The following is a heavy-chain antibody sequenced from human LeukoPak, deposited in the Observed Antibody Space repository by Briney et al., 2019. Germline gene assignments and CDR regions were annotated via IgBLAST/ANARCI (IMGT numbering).Heavy chain of an antibody. CDR1: GFTFSSYG. J-gene: IGHJ4*02. Sequence: GGSLRLSCAASGFTFSSYGMHWVRQAPGKGLEWEAVISYDGSNKYYADSVKGRFTISRDNSKNTLYLQMNSLRAEDTAVYYCAKGDYFDYWGQGTLVTVSS. CDR2: ISYDGSNK. V-gene: IGHV3-30*18. CDR3: AKGDYFDY.